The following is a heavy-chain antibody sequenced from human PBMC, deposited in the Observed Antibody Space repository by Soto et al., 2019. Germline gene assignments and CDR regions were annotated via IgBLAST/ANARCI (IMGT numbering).Heavy chain of an antibody. CDR1: GDSIRNRNYY. J-gene: IGHJ5*02. D-gene: IGHD3-22*01. V-gene: IGHV4-39*07. CDR2: RYDDEST. Sequence: SETLSLTCTVSGDSIRNRNYYWGWIRQPPGKGLEWIVSRYDDESTFYNPSLKRRVTVSIDTSKKQFSLKLSSVTAADTAVYYCASIYDSSGYYYGNNWFDPWGQGTLVTVSS. CDR3: ASIYDSSGYYYGNNWFDP.